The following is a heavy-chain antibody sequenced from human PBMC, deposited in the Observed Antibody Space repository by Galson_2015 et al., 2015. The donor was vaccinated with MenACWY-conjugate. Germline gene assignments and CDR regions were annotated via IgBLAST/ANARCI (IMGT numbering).Heavy chain of an antibody. CDR2: IGGGGDTI. J-gene: IGHJ4*02. V-gene: IGHV3-48*04. Sequence: SLRLSCAASGFTFTSYTMNWVRQAPGNGLEWVSYIGGGGDTISYADSVKGRFTISRDNAKNSLYLQMSGLRAEDTAVYYCARDWSYVFDYWGQGTLVTVSS. D-gene: IGHD1-26*01. CDR3: ARDWSYVFDY. CDR1: GFTFTSYT.